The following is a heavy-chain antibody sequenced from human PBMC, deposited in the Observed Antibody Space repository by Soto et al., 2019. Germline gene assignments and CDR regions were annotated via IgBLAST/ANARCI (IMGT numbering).Heavy chain of an antibody. CDR2: IKSKTDGGTT. J-gene: IGHJ4*02. CDR1: GCTFSNLW. Sequence: WGSLRLSCAASGCTFSNLWMSWICQAPGKGLEWVGRIKSKTDGGTTDYAAPVKGRFTISRDDSKNTLYLQMNSLKTEDTAVYYCTTDPVTMIVVVPSSGWGQGTLVTVSS. D-gene: IGHD3-22*01. V-gene: IGHV3-15*07. CDR3: TTDPVTMIVVVPSSG.